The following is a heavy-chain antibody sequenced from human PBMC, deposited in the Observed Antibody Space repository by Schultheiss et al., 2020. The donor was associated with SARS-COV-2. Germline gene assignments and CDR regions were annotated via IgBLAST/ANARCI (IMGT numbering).Heavy chain of an antibody. V-gene: IGHV1-46*01. CDR2: INPSGGNT. Sequence: ASVKVSCKASGYTFTSHYMHWVRQAPGQGLEWMGIINPSGGNTGYAQKFQGRVTMTRNTSISTAYMELSSLRSEDTAVYYCARSWFDPWGQGTLVTVSS. J-gene: IGHJ5*02. CDR3: ARSWFDP. CDR1: GYTFTSHY.